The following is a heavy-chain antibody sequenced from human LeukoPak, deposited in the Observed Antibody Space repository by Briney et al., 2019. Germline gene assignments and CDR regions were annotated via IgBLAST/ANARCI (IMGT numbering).Heavy chain of an antibody. J-gene: IGHJ5*02. D-gene: IGHD3-22*01. CDR2: INHSGST. Sequence: SEALSLTCAVYGGSFSGYYWSWIRQPPGKGLEWIGEINHSGSTNYNPSLKSRVTISVDTSKNQFSLKLSSVTAADTAVYYCARHSNYYDSSGYYRQYNWFDPWGQGTLVTVSS. CDR1: GGSFSGYY. V-gene: IGHV4-34*01. CDR3: ARHSNYYDSSGYYRQYNWFDP.